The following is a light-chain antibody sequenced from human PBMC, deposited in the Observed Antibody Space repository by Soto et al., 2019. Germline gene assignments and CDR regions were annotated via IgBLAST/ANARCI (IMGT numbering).Light chain of an antibody. CDR2: GAS. CDR3: QQYNSYPLT. V-gene: IGKV1-5*01. CDR1: QIISTW. J-gene: IGKJ4*01. Sequence: DIQMTQSPSTLSSSVGDIGTITCLASQIISTWLAWYQQKPGKAPKLLIDGASSLQSGVQSRFSGSGSGTEFTLTIGSLQPDDFATYYCQQYNSYPLTVGGGTKVDNK.